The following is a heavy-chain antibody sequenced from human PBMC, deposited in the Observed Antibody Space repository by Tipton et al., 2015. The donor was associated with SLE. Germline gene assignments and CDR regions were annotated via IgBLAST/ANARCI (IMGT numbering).Heavy chain of an antibody. CDR1: GVSVSSNSYY. CDR3: ARDSPTVAGTFDS. V-gene: IGHV4-39*07. D-gene: IGHD6-19*01. J-gene: IGHJ4*02. CDR2: IYNTGST. Sequence: TLSLTCTVSGVSVSSNSYYWGWIRQPPGKGLEWIGSIYNTGSTYYSSSLKSRVTISIDTSKNQFSLKLTSVTAADTAVYYCARDSPTVAGTFDSWGQGTLVIVSA.